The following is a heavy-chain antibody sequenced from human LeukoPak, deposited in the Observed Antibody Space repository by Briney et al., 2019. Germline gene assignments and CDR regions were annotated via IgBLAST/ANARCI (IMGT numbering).Heavy chain of an antibody. J-gene: IGHJ4*02. V-gene: IGHV4-39*07. CDR3: ARDGGQQLWGGFDY. CDR2: IYYSGTT. D-gene: IGHD6-13*01. CDR1: GGSISSSSYY. Sequence: SETLSLTCTVSGGSISSSSYYWGWIRQPPGKGLEWIGSIYYSGTTYYKPSLKSRVTISIDTSKNQFSLKLSSVTAADTAIYYCARDGGQQLWGGFDYWGQGTLVTVSS.